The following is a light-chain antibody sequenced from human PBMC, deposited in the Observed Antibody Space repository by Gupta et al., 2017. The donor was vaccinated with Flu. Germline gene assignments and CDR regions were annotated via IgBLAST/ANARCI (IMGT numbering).Light chain of an antibody. V-gene: IGLV2-14*03. Sequence: QSITSTCTGTDSDIGAYNYGSWYQQQPGKALRLIMYEVNKRAAGVSERCSGSKSGTTASLTISGLQAEDDCYYHCSSYTGSFWLFGGGTKLTVL. CDR3: SSYTGSFWL. J-gene: IGLJ2*01. CDR1: DSDIGAYNY. CDR2: EVN.